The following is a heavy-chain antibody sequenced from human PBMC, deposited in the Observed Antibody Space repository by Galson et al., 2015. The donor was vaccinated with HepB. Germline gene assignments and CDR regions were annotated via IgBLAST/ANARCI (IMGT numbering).Heavy chain of an antibody. Sequence: SVKVSCKASGGTFSSYAISWVRRAPGQGLEWMGGIIPIFGTANYAQKFQGRVTITADESTSTAYLQWSSLKASDTAMYYCASMGATNYVPEYFQHWGQGTLVTVSS. CDR1: GGTFSSYA. J-gene: IGHJ1*01. CDR3: ASMGATNYVPEYFQH. V-gene: IGHV1-69*13. CDR2: IIPIFGTA. D-gene: IGHD1-26*01.